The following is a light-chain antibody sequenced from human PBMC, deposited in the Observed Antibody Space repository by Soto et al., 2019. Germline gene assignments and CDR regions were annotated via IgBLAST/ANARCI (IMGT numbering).Light chain of an antibody. Sequence: MSQWPSSLSAASGDIVTITCRASQSISSWLAWYQQKPGKAPKLLIYDASSLESGVPSRFSGSGSGTDFTLTIIRLQPEDFATYYCQQSYCTPITFGQGTRLEI. V-gene: IGKV1-5*01. CDR3: QQSYCTPIT. CDR2: DAS. CDR1: QSISSW. J-gene: IGKJ5*01.